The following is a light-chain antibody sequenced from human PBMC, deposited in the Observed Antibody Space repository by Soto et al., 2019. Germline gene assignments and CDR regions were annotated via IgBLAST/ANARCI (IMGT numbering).Light chain of an antibody. CDR2: DVS. CDR3: SSYASSNTQV. J-gene: IGLJ2*01. CDR1: SGDVGGYNY. Sequence: QSALTQPASVSGSPGQSITVSCIGTSGDVGGYNYVSWYQQHPGKAPKLMIHDVSDRPSGVSNRFSGSKSDNTASLTISGLRAEDEAYYYCSSYASSNTQVFGGGTKLTVL. V-gene: IGLV2-14*03.